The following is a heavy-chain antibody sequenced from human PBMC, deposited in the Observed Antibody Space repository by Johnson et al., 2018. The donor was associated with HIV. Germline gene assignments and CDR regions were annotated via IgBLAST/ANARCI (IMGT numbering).Heavy chain of an antibody. CDR1: GFTFSTYW. Sequence: VRLVESGGGLVQPGGSLRLSCAASGFTFSTYWMSWVRQVPGKGLEWVANIKQDGSEKYYVDSVKGRFSISRDNAKNSLFLQMNSLRADDTAVFYCARDLRVGAIDGFDIWGQGTKVTVAS. J-gene: IGHJ3*02. D-gene: IGHD1-26*01. CDR2: IKQDGSEK. V-gene: IGHV3-7*05. CDR3: ARDLRVGAIDGFDI.